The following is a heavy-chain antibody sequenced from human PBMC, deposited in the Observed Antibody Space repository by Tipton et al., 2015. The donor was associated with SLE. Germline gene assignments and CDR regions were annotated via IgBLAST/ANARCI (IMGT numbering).Heavy chain of an antibody. V-gene: IGHV3-48*04. Sequence: SLRLSCAASGFTFSSYSMNWVRQAPGKGLEWVSYISSSSSTIYYADSVKGRFTISRDNAKNSLYLQMNSLRAEDTAVYYCARLSSAGFYWGQGTLVTVSS. D-gene: IGHD6-19*01. CDR3: ARLSSAGFY. CDR2: ISSSSSTI. CDR1: GFTFSSYS. J-gene: IGHJ4*02.